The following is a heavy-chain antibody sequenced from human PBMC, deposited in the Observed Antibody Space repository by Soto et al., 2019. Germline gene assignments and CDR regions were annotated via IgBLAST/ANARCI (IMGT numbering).Heavy chain of an antibody. CDR2: INPYNGNT. CDR3: AREAASGVVGMDP. CDR1: GYMFTTYG. Sequence: QVQLVQSGTEVKKPGASVKVSCKASGYMFTTYGISWVRQAPGQGLEWMGWINPYNGNTRYAQQFQGRVTMTTDASTTTAYMELRSLRSDDRAVYYGAREAASGVVGMDPWGQGTLVTVSS. J-gene: IGHJ5*02. V-gene: IGHV1-18*01. D-gene: IGHD2-8*02.